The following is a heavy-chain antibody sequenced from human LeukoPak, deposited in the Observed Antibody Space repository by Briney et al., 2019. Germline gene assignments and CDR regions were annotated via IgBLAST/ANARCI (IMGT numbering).Heavy chain of an antibody. J-gene: IGHJ6*02. CDR1: GFTFSSYA. D-gene: IGHD6-13*01. Sequence: PGRSLRLSCAASGFTFSSYAMHCVRQAPGKGLEWVAVISYDGSNKYYADSVKGRFTISRDNSKNTVYLQMNSLRAEDTAVYYCARGKELNSSWYTPLDVWGQGTTVTVSS. CDR3: ARGKELNSSWYTPLDV. V-gene: IGHV3-30-3*01. CDR2: ISYDGSNK.